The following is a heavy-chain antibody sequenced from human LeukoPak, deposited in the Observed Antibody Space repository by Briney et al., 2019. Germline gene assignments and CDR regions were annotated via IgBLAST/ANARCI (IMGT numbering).Heavy chain of an antibody. J-gene: IGHJ4*02. CDR1: GFTFSFYG. CDR3: ANRRNRADTHFDY. V-gene: IGHV3-30*18. Sequence: GGSLRLSCAASGFTFSFYGLHWVRQAPGKGLEWVAVISYDGSNKYFADSVKGRFTISRDNSKNTLYLQMNSLRAEDTAVYYCANRRNRADTHFDYWGQGTLVTVSS. CDR2: ISYDGSNK.